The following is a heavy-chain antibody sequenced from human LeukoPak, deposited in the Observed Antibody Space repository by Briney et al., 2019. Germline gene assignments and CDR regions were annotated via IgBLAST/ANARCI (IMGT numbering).Heavy chain of an antibody. CDR2: IYHSGST. J-gene: IGHJ4*02. D-gene: IGHD3-22*01. CDR3: ARVYGYYDSSGYQYFDY. CDR1: GGSISSGGYS. V-gene: IGHV4-30-2*01. Sequence: SETLSLTCAVSGGSISSGGYSWSWIRQPPGKGLEWIGYIYHSGSTYYNPSLKSRVTISVDRSKNQFSLKLSSVTAANTAVYYCARVYGYYDSSGYQYFDYWGQGTLVTVSS.